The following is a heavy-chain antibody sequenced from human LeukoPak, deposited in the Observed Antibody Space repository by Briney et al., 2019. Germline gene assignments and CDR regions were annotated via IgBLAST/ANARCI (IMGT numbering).Heavy chain of an antibody. J-gene: IGHJ4*02. CDR3: ARERYYYDSSGYYGYFDY. V-gene: IGHV4-59*01. CDR2: VLQSGNT. Sequence: SETLSLTCTVSGGSISNYYWSWIRQPPGKGLEWIGYVLQSGNTNYNPSLKSRVTISVDTSKNQFSLKLSSVSAADTAVYYCARERYYYDSSGYYGYFDYWGQGTLVTVSS. D-gene: IGHD3-22*01. CDR1: GGSISNYY.